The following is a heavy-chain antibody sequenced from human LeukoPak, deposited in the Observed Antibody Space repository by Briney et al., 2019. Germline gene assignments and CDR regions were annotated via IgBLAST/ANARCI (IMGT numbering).Heavy chain of an antibody. J-gene: IGHJ4*02. CDR2: IYTSGST. V-gene: IGHV4-4*07. Sequence: IPSETLSLTCAVSGASISTYYWSWFRQPAGKGLECIGRIYTSGSTNYNPSLKSRVTMSVDTSKNQFSLKLSSVTAADTAVYYCARGGERITIFGVVGGYFDYWGQGTLVTVSS. CDR1: GASISTYY. D-gene: IGHD3-3*01. CDR3: ARGGERITIFGVVGGYFDY.